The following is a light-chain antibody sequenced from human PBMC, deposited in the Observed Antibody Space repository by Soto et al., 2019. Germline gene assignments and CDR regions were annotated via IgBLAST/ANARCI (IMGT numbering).Light chain of an antibody. V-gene: IGLV1-40*01. Sequence: QPVLTQPPSVSGAPGERVTISCTGSSANIGAGYDVHWYQQLPGKVPKLLIYSKNNRPSGVPDRFSGSKSGVSASLAITGLQPDDEAEYYCQSYDSSLSGVIFGGGTQLTVL. CDR1: SANIGAGYD. J-gene: IGLJ2*01. CDR2: SKN. CDR3: QSYDSSLSGVI.